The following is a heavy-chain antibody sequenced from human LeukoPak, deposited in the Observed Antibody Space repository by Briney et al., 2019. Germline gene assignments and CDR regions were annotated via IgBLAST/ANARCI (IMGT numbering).Heavy chain of an antibody. CDR3: ARWRVDYYGSGSYYNPYYYYGMDV. CDR2: INHSGST. CDR1: GGAFSGYY. D-gene: IGHD3-10*01. Sequence: SETLSLTCALYGGAFSGYYWSWIRQPPGKGLEWIGEINHSGSTNYNPSLKSRVTISVDTSKNQFSLKLSSVTAADTAVYYCARWRVDYYGSGSYYNPYYYYGMDVWGQGTTVTVSS. V-gene: IGHV4-34*01. J-gene: IGHJ6*02.